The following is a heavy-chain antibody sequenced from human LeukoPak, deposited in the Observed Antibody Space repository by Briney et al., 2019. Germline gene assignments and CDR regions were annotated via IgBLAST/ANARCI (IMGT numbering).Heavy chain of an antibody. V-gene: IGHV3-15*07. Sequence: PGGSLRLSCAASGFTFSNAYMNWVRQAPGKGLGWVGRIKPKTDGKTTEYAAPVKDRFSISKDNSKGMMYLQMNRLKTEETAVYYGITPLPYSAQGGQATLVSVSS. D-gene: IGHD2-21*01. CDR2: IKPKTDGKTT. CDR3: ITPLPYSAQ. CDR1: GFTFSNAY. J-gene: IGHJ4*02.